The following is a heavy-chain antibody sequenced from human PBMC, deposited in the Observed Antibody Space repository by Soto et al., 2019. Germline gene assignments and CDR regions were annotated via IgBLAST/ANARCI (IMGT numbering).Heavy chain of an antibody. D-gene: IGHD3-10*01. CDR3: VGEILSGGADV. CDR2: IYGSGAV. V-gene: IGHV3-9*01. Sequence: EVQLVESGGGLVQPGRSLRLSCAASGFTVRDSAMHWVRQVKGGGLEWVAGIYGSGAVGYVGAVRGRFTISRDVAKNSLYLKMNSLTIEDTALYYCVGEILSGGADVWGQGTTVTVSS. CDR1: GFTVRDSA. J-gene: IGHJ6*02.